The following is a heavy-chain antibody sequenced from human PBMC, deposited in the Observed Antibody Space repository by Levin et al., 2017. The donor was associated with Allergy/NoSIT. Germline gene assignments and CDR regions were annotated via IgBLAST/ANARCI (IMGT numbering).Heavy chain of an antibody. J-gene: IGHJ4*02. CDR3: VKDRTAFGDYYFDS. CDR1: GFTFRNYG. CDR2: ISNDGGNE. D-gene: IGHD4-17*01. Sequence: GGSLRLSCAASGFTFRNYGMHWVRQAPGKGLEWLAVISNDGGNEHYADSVKGRFIISRDNSKNTLFLQMNSLRPADSTLYYCVKDRTAFGDYYFDSWGQGTLVTVSS. V-gene: IGHV3-30*18.